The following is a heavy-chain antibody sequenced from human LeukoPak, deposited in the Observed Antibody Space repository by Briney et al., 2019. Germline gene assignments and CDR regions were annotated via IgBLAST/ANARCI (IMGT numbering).Heavy chain of an antibody. D-gene: IGHD3-22*01. V-gene: IGHV3-74*01. CDR1: GFTFSSYW. CDR2: INSDGSTT. J-gene: IGHJ3*02. Sequence: GGSPRLSCAASGFTFSSYWMHWVRQAPRKGLVWVSRINSDGSTTCYADSVKGRFTISRDNAKNTLYLQMNSLRAEDTAVYYCARVSRHFYDSSGYDAFDIWGQGTMVTVSS. CDR3: ARVSRHFYDSSGYDAFDI.